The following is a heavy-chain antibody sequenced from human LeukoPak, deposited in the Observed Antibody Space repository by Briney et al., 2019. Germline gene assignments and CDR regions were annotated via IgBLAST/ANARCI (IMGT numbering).Heavy chain of an antibody. Sequence: GASVNVSCTASGYTFTRYYIDWVRQAPGQGLEWMGWIDPNSGGTNYAQKFQGRVTMTRDTSISTAYMELSALRSDDTAVYYCARGQAGTRFDYWGQGALVTVSS. J-gene: IGHJ4*02. CDR3: ARGQAGTRFDY. CDR2: IDPNSGGT. V-gene: IGHV1-2*02. CDR1: GYTFTRYY. D-gene: IGHD6-13*01.